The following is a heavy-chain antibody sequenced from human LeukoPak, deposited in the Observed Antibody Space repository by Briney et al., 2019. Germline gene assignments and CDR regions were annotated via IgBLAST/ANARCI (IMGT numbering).Heavy chain of an antibody. V-gene: IGHV1-18*01. CDR3: VRAPSSLLWFGEPQDNWFDP. CDR1: GYTFTSYG. CDR2: ISAYNGNT. J-gene: IGHJ5*02. Sequence: ASVKVSCKASGYTFTSYGISWVRQAPGQGLEWMGWISAYNGNTNYAQKLQGRVTMTTDTSTSTAYMELRSLRSDDTAVYYCVRAPSSLLWFGEPQDNWFDPWGQGTLVTVSS. D-gene: IGHD3-10*01.